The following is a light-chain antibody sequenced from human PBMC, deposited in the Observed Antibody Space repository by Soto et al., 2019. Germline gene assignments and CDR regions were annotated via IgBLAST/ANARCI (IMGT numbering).Light chain of an antibody. Sequence: ENALSPSAGTLSLFPREGSALSCRASQSVSSSYIAWYQQRPGQTPSLLIYGASTRATGIPDRFSGSGSGTHFTLTISRLEPGDFAVYYCQHFGGTTFTFGQGTRLEIK. V-gene: IGKV3-20*01. CDR2: GAS. CDR1: QSVSSSY. J-gene: IGKJ5*01. CDR3: QHFGGTTFT.